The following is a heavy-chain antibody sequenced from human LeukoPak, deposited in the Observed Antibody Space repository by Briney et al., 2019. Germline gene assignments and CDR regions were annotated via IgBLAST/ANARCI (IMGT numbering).Heavy chain of an antibody. V-gene: IGHV3-23*01. CDR1: GFTFSSYG. Sequence: PGGTLRLSCAASGFTFSSYGMSWVRQAPGKGLEWVSAMSGDGATTYYADSVKGRFTISRDNSKNALYLQINSLGAEDTAVYYCGREVASSGSLGYWGQGTLVTVSS. CDR3: GREVASSGSLGY. J-gene: IGHJ4*02. D-gene: IGHD6-19*01. CDR2: MSGDGATT.